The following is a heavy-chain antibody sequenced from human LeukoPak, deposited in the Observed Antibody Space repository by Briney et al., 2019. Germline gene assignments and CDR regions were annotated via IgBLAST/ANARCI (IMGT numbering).Heavy chain of an antibody. CDR1: GGAITNYY. CDR2: IYYSGST. V-gene: IGHV4-59*01. D-gene: IGHD1-26*01. CDR3: ARGSGSYYYASDI. J-gene: IGHJ3*02. Sequence: PPETLSLTCGVSGGAITNYYWSWIRQPPGKGLEWIGYIYYSGSTNYNPSLKSRVTTSVDTSKNQVSLKLSSVTAADTAVYYCARGSGSYYYASDIWGQGTMVTVSS.